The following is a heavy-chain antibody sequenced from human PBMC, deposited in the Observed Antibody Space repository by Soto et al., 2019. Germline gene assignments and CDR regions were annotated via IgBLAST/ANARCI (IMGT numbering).Heavy chain of an antibody. CDR2: ISSNGGST. CDR3: ARSPYYYDSSGYMQYYFDY. Sequence: PGGSLRLSCAASGFTISNYAMNWVRQAPGKGLEYVSAISSNGGSTYYANSVKGRFTISRDNSKNTLYLQMGSLRAEDMAVYYCARSPYYYDSSGYMQYYFDYWGQGTLVTVSS. V-gene: IGHV3-64*01. D-gene: IGHD3-22*01. CDR1: GFTISNYA. J-gene: IGHJ4*02.